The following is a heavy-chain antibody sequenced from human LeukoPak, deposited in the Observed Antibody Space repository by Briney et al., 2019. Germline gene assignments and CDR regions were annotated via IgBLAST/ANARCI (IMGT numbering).Heavy chain of an antibody. D-gene: IGHD5-18*01. J-gene: IGHJ3*02. Sequence: KPSETLSLTCTVSGASITTYYWSWIRQPPGKGLEWIGYIYYNGSTNYNPSLKSRATISVATSKNQFSLNLSSVTAADTAVYYCARHSAYTYDHDGFDIWGQGTMVTVSS. CDR2: IYYNGST. CDR1: GASITTYY. V-gene: IGHV4-59*08. CDR3: ARHSAYTYDHDGFDI.